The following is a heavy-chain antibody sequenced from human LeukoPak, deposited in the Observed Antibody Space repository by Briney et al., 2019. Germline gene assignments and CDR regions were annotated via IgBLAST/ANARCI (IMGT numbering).Heavy chain of an antibody. J-gene: IGHJ4*02. CDR1: GFTFSSYW. CDR3: AKVNRGGYDSFDY. D-gene: IGHD5-12*01. CDR2: IRYDGSNK. V-gene: IGHV3-30*02. Sequence: GGSLRLSCAASGFTFSSYWMSWVRQAPGKGLEWVAFIRYDGSNKYYADSVKGRFTISRDNSKNTLYLQMNSLRPEDTAVYYCAKVNRGGYDSFDYWGQRTLVTVSS.